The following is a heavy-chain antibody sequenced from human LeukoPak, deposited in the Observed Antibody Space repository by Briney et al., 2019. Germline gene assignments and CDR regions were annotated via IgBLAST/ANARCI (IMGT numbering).Heavy chain of an antibody. V-gene: IGHV3-48*01. CDR1: KFTFSLYN. D-gene: IGHD1-26*01. J-gene: IGHJ4*02. Sequence: GGSLRLSCEASKFTFSLYNMNWVRQAPGKGLEWVSYISSSSTTIYYADSVKGRFTISRDNAKNTVYLQMNSLRTEDTAVYYCARVASSGIVGTTKGFDYWGQGTLVTVSS. CDR2: ISSSSTTI. CDR3: ARVASSGIVGTTKGFDY.